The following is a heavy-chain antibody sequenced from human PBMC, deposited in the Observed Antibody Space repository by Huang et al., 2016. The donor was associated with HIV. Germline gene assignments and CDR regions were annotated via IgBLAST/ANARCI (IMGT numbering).Heavy chain of an antibody. CDR1: GFTFSSSW. D-gene: IGHD3-10*01. CDR3: ARGSRQGKYYYGSGTAY. Sequence: EVQLVESGGGLVQPGGSLRLSSEASGFTFSSSWLHWVRQVPGKGLVWVAYIEGDVSCTSYADSVKGRFTCSRDNDKNTLYLQMNSLRAEDTAVYYCARGSRQGKYYYGSGTAYWGQGTLVTVSS. V-gene: IGHV3-74*01. J-gene: IGHJ4*02. CDR2: IEGDVSCT.